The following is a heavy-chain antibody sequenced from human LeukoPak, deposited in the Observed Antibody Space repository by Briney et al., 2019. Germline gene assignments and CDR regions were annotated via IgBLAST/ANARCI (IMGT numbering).Heavy chain of an antibody. D-gene: IGHD3-10*01. Sequence: GGSLRLSCVGSGFTFSNAWMNWVRQAPGKGLEWVGRIRSKAAGGTTDYAAPVKGRFTISRDDSENTLNLQMNSLRAEDTAVYYCAKDLGDITMVRGVGFDPWGQGTLVTVSS. CDR1: GFTFSNAW. CDR3: AKDLGDITMVRGVGFDP. CDR2: IRSKAAGGTT. J-gene: IGHJ5*02. V-gene: IGHV3-15*01.